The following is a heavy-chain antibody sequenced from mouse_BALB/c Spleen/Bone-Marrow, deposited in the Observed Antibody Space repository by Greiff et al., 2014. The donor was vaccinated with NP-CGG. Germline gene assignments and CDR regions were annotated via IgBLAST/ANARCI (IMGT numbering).Heavy chain of an antibody. CDR2: ISPSNGRT. D-gene: IGHD2-3*01. CDR1: GYTFTSYW. Sequence: VQLQQSGAELVKPGASVKLSCKASGYTFTSYWMHWVKQRPGQGLEWIGEISPSNGRTNYNEKFKSKATLTVDKSSSTAYMQLSSLTSEDSAVYYCARSDGYYPYYYAMDYWGQGTSVTVSS. J-gene: IGHJ4*01. V-gene: IGHV1S81*02. CDR3: ARSDGYYPYYYAMDY.